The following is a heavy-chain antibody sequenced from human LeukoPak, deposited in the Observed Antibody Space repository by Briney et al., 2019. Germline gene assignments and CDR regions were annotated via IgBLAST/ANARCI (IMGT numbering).Heavy chain of an antibody. V-gene: IGHV3-30*04. J-gene: IGHJ4*02. Sequence: GRSLRLSCAASGFTFNSYAIHWVRQAPGKGLEWVAVISYDGSNKYYADSVKGRFTISRDISKNTLYLQLNSLRPEDTAVYYCARDQLAYSGYDTLFDYWGQGTLVTVSS. CDR3: ARDQLAYSGYDTLFDY. CDR1: GFTFNSYA. D-gene: IGHD5-12*01. CDR2: ISYDGSNK.